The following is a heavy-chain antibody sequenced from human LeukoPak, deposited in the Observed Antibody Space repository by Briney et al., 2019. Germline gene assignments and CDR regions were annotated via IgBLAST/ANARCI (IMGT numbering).Heavy chain of an antibody. CDR3: ARDWDY. J-gene: IGHJ4*02. V-gene: IGHV4-4*07. CDR2: MNTTGYT. CDR1: GGSFSGYY. Sequence: KTSETLSLTCAVYGGSFSGYYWSWIRQPAGKGLEWIGHMNTTGYTKYNPSLKSRVTISVDTSNNQFSLKLSSVTAADTAVYYCARDWDYWGQGTLVTVS.